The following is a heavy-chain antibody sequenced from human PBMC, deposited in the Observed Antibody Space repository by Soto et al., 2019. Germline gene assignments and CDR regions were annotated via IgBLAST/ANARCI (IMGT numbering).Heavy chain of an antibody. V-gene: IGHV1-69*13. J-gene: IGHJ6*02. D-gene: IGHD2-2*01. Sequence: ASVKVSCKASGYTFTSYCISWVRQAPGQGLEWMGGIIPIFGTANYAQKFQGRVTITADESTSTAYMELSSLRSEDTAVYYCARHVPAAGYYYGMDGWGQGTTVTVSS. CDR3: ARHVPAAGYYYGMDG. CDR1: GYTFTSYC. CDR2: IIPIFGTA.